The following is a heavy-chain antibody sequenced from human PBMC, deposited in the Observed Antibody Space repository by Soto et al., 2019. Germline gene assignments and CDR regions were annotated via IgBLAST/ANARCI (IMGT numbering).Heavy chain of an antibody. CDR2: ISAYNGNT. J-gene: IGHJ4*02. CDR1: GYTFTSYG. V-gene: IGHV1-18*01. Sequence: ASVKVSCKASGYTFTSYGISWVRQAPGQGLEWMGWISAYNGNTNYAQKLQGRVTMTTDTSTSTAYMELRSLRSDDTAVYYCARDHKTMVRGAFDYWGQGTLVTVSS. D-gene: IGHD3-10*01. CDR3: ARDHKTMVRGAFDY.